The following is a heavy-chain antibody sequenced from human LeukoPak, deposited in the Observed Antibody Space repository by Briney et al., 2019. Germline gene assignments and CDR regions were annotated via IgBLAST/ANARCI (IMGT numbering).Heavy chain of an antibody. J-gene: IGHJ6*02. CDR1: GGSFSGNY. CDR2: IDHSGST. D-gene: IGHD2-15*01. CDR3: ARRCSGGSCYSPNYYYGMDV. V-gene: IGHV4-34*01. Sequence: PSETLSLTCAVYGGSFSGNYCSWIRQPPGKGLEWIGEIDHSGSTNYNPSLKSRVTISVDTSKNQFSLKLSSVTAADTAVYYCARRCSGGSCYSPNYYYGMDVWGQGTTVTVSS.